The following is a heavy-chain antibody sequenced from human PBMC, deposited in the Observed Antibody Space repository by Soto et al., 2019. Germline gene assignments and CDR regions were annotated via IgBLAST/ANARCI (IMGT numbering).Heavy chain of an antibody. D-gene: IGHD3-3*01. CDR1: GGSISSGDSY. CDR3: ARDYSGFWSGYYRPYGMDV. CDR2: IYYSGST. V-gene: IGHV4-30-4*01. J-gene: IGHJ6*02. Sequence: SETVSLTCTVSGGSISSGDSYWSWIRQPPGKGLEWIGYIYYSGSTYYNPSLKSRVTIPVDTSTNQFSLKLSSVTAADTAVYYCARDYSGFWSGYYRPYGMDVWGQGTTVTVSS.